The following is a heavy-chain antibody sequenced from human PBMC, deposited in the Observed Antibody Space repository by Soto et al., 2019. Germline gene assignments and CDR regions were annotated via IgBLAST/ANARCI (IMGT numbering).Heavy chain of an antibody. CDR1: GFTFSSYA. CDR3: AKRRGAGGHFDY. D-gene: IGHD2-15*01. CDR2: VSIGGST. J-gene: IGHJ4*02. V-gene: IGHV3-23*01. Sequence: GGSLRLSCAASGFTFSSYAMVWVRQGPGKGLEWVAVVSIGGSTHYADSVRGRFTISRDNSKNTLSLQMNSLTAEDAAVYFCAKRRGAGGHFDYWGQGALVTVSS.